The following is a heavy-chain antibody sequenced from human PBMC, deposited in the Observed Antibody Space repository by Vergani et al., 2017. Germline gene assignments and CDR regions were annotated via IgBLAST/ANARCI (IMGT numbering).Heavy chain of an antibody. V-gene: IGHV3-30-3*01. D-gene: IGHD4-17*01. J-gene: IGHJ2*01. CDR1: GFTFSSYA. CDR3: ARSDGDYEARWYFEL. Sequence: QVQLVESGGGVVQPGRSLRLSCAASGFTFSSYAMHWVRQAPGKGLEWVAVISYDGSNKYYADSVKGRFTIFRDNSKNTLYLQMNSLGGGDTAVYYCARSDGDYEARWYFELWGRGTLVTVSS. CDR2: ISYDGSNK.